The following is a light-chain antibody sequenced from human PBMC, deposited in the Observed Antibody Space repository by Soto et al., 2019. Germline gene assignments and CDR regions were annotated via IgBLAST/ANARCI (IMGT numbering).Light chain of an antibody. CDR3: QQYGDSLFT. J-gene: IGKJ3*01. CDR1: QSVNSNY. V-gene: IGKV3-20*01. CDR2: GAS. Sequence: EIVLTQSPGTLSLSPGERATVSCRASQSVNSNYFAWYQQKPGHAPRLLIYGASNRATGIPDRFTGSGSVIDFTLTISSLELEDFAVYFCQQYGDSLFTFGPGTKVDF.